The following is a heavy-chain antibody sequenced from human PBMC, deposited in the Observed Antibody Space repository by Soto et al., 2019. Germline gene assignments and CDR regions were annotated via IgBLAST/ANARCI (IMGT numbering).Heavy chain of an antibody. CDR1: GFTFSSYA. CDR3: AKALPRGRGRRFYYYYGMDV. Sequence: GGSLRLSCAASGFTFSSYAMSWVRQAPGKGLEWVSAISGSGGSTYHADSVKGRLTISRDNSKNTLYLQVNSLRAEDTAVYYCAKALPRGRGRRFYYYYGMDVWGQGTTVTVSS. CDR2: ISGSGGST. J-gene: IGHJ6*02. V-gene: IGHV3-23*01.